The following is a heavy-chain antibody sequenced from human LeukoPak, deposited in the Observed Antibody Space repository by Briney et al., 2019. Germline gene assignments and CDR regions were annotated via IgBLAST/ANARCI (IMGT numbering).Heavy chain of an antibody. Sequence: GASVRVSCKASGGTFSSYAISWVRQAPGQGLEWMGRIIPILGIANYAQKFQGRVTITADKSTSTAYMGLSSLRSEDTAVYYCARDLRIVGATSLFDYWGQGTLVTVSS. J-gene: IGHJ4*02. CDR1: GGTFSSYA. V-gene: IGHV1-69*04. CDR3: ARDLRIVGATSLFDY. CDR2: IIPILGIA. D-gene: IGHD1-26*01.